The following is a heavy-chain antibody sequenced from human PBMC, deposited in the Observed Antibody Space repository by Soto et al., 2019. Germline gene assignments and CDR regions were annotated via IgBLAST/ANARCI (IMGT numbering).Heavy chain of an antibody. D-gene: IGHD3-10*01. Sequence: SKTLSLTCTVSGASISSYYWSWIRQPPGKGLEWIGYIYYSGSTNYNPSLKSRVTISVDTSKNQFSLNLSSVTAADTAVYYCARCIGSGATVFDPGGQG. CDR3: ARCIGSGATVFDP. V-gene: IGHV4-59*08. CDR2: IYYSGST. CDR1: GASISSYY. J-gene: IGHJ5*02.